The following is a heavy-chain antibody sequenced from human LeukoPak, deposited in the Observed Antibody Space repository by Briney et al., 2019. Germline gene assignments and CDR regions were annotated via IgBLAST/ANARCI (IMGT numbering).Heavy chain of an antibody. CDR1: GGTFSSYA. CDR3: ASSYYYDSSGYYLDAFDI. CDR2: IIPILGIA. J-gene: IGHJ3*02. V-gene: IGHV1-69*04. Sequence: SVKVSCKASGGTFSSYAISWVRQAPGQGLEWMGRIIPILGIANYAQKFQGRVTITADKSTSTAYMELSSLRSVDTAVYYCASSYYYDSSGYYLDAFDIWGQGTMVTVSS. D-gene: IGHD3-22*01.